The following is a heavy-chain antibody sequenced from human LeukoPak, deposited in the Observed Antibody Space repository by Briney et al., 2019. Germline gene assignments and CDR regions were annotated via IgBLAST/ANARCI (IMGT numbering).Heavy chain of an antibody. J-gene: IGHJ4*02. D-gene: IGHD3-16*01. V-gene: IGHV4-59*01. CDR2: FYDSVSP. CDR1: GGSISSFY. Sequence: SETLSLTCTVSGGSISSFYWSWIRQPPGKGLEWIGYFYDSVSPNYNPSLKSRVTISADTSKNQFSLKLNSLTTADTAVYYCTRGAGWLIDYWGQGILVTVSS. CDR3: TRGAGWLIDY.